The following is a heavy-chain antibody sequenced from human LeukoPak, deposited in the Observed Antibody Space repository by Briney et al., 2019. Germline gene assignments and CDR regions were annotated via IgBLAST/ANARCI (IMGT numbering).Heavy chain of an antibody. Sequence: SETLSLTCAVYGGSLSGYYWSWIRQSPGKGLEWIGEINHSGSTNYNPSLKSRVTISVDTSKNQFSLKLSSVTAADTAVYYCARDIGAVAGWFDPWGQGTLVTVSS. CDR3: ARDIGAVAGWFDP. CDR2: INHSGST. J-gene: IGHJ5*02. CDR1: GGSLSGYY. V-gene: IGHV4-34*01. D-gene: IGHD6-19*01.